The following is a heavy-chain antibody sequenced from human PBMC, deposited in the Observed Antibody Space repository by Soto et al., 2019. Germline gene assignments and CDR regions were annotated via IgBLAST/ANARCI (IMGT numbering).Heavy chain of an antibody. CDR2: ISSSSSYI. V-gene: IGHV3-21*01. Sequence: GGSLRLSCAASGFTFSSYSMNWVRQAPGKGLEWVSSISSSSSYIYYADSVKGRFTISRDNAKNSLYLQMNSLRAEDTAVYYCARGEGFGSSTSCSNWFDRWGQGTLVTVAS. CDR3: ARGEGFGSSTSCSNWFDR. D-gene: IGHD2-2*01. CDR1: GFTFSSYS. J-gene: IGHJ5*02.